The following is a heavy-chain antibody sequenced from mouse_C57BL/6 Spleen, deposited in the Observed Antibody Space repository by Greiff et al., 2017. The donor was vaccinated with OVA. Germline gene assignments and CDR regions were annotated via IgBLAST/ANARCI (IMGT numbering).Heavy chain of an antibody. Sequence: EVKLVESGGGLVKPGGSLKLSCAASGFTFSVYGMHWVRQAPETGLEWVAYISSGSSTIYYADKVKGRFTISRDNAKNTLFLQMTRLRSEDTAMYYCARIEYYGNYRYAMDYWGQGTSVTVSS. V-gene: IGHV5-17*01. J-gene: IGHJ4*01. D-gene: IGHD2-1*01. CDR3: ARIEYYGNYRYAMDY. CDR1: GFTFSVYG. CDR2: ISSGSSTI.